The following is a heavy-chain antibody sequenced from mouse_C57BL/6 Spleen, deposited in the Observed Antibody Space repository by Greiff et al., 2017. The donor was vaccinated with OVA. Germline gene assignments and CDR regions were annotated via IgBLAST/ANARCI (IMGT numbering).Heavy chain of an antibody. D-gene: IGHD1-1*01. CDR2: IRNKANGDTT. V-gene: IGHV7-3*01. J-gene: IGHJ2*01. Sequence: VQLKESGGGLVQPGGSLSLSCAASGFTFTDYYMSWVRQPPGKALEWLGFIRNKANGDTTEYSASVRGRCTSSRDNSQSILYLQMNALRAEDSATYYYARYDYYGSSDYWGQGTTLTVSS. CDR3: ARYDYYGSSDY. CDR1: GFTFTDYY.